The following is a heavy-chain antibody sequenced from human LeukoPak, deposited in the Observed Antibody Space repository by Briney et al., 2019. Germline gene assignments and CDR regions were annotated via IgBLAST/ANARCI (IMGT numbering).Heavy chain of an antibody. D-gene: IGHD6-13*01. V-gene: IGHV3-21*06. CDR2: ISSTSDYI. CDR1: GFAFRTCT. Sequence: GGSLRLSCAASGFAFRTCTMNWVRQTPGKGLGWVSFISSTSDYIYYADSVKGRFTISRDNARNSLYLQMNSLREEDTAVYYCGGEFSSSPASMDVWGQGATVTVSS. J-gene: IGHJ6*02. CDR3: GGEFSSSPASMDV.